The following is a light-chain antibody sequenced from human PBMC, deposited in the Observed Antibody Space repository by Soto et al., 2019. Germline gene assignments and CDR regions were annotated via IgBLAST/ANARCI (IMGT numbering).Light chain of an antibody. J-gene: IGKJ1*01. CDR3: QHYNNWPPWT. V-gene: IGKV3-15*01. CDR2: GAS. Sequence: EIVMTQSPATLSVSPGERATLSCRASQSGSTNLAWYQQKPGQAPRLLIYGASTRATGIPARFSGGGSGTEFTLTISSLQSEDFAVYYCQHYNNWPPWTFGQGTKVEIK. CDR1: QSGSTN.